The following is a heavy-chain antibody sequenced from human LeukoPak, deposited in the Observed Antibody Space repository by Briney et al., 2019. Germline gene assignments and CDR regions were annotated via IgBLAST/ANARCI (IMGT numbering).Heavy chain of an antibody. CDR3: ARHSTTMVRIRYFDL. D-gene: IGHD3-10*01. CDR2: INHSGST. CDR1: GGSFSGYY. J-gene: IGHJ2*01. V-gene: IGHV4-34*01. Sequence: PSETLSLTCAVYGGSFSGYYWSWIRQPPGKGLEWIGEINHSGSTNYNPSLKSRVTISVDTSKNQFSLKLSSVTAADTAVYYCARHSTTMVRIRYFDLWGRGTLVTVSS.